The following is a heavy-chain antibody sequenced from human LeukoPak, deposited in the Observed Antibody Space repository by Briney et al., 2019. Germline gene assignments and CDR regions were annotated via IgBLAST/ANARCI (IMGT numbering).Heavy chain of an antibody. V-gene: IGHV3-30*02. Sequence: GGSLRLSCAASGFTFSAYGMHWVRQAPGKGLEWVAFLRYDGSNKYYADSVKGRFTISRDNSKNTLYLQMNSLRVEDTAVYYCAKDSDYYDILTGPLIFDYWGQGTLVTVSS. CDR3: AKDSDYYDILTGPLIFDY. CDR2: LRYDGSNK. D-gene: IGHD3-9*01. J-gene: IGHJ4*02. CDR1: GFTFSAYG.